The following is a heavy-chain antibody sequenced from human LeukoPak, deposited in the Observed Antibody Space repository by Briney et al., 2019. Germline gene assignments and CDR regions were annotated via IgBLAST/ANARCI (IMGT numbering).Heavy chain of an antibody. D-gene: IGHD3-10*01. CDR1: GFTFSSYW. V-gene: IGHV3-74*01. CDR3: ATHELKDAFDI. J-gene: IGHJ3*02. Sequence: GGSLRLSCAASGFTFSSYWMHWVRQAPGKGLVWVSRINSDGSRTSYADSVKGRFTISRDNAKNTLYLEMNSLRAEDTAVYYCATHELKDAFDIWGQGTMVTVSS. CDR2: INSDGSRT.